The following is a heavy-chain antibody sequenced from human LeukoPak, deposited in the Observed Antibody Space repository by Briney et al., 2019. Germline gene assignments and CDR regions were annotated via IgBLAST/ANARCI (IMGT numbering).Heavy chain of an antibody. CDR2: ISSDGTNK. J-gene: IGHJ4*02. CDR1: GFTFSSST. V-gene: IGHV3-30*14. Sequence: PGRSLRLSCAASGFTFSSSTMYWVRQAPGKGLEWVAVISSDGTNKFYADSVKGRFTISRDNSKNTLYLQMNSLRAEDTAVYYCARGRPGYYFDYWGQGTLVTVSS. D-gene: IGHD6-6*01. CDR3: ARGRPGYYFDY.